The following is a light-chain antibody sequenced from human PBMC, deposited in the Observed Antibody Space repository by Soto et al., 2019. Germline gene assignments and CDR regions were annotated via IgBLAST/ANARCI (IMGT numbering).Light chain of an antibody. CDR3: SSYTSSSTLV. CDR2: EVS. CDR1: SSDVGSYNY. V-gene: IGLV2-14*01. Sequence: QSALTQPASVSGSPGQSITISCTGTSSDVGSYNYVSWYQQHPGKAPELLIYEVSNRPSGVSNRFSGSKSGNTASLTISGLQAEDEADYYCSSYTSSSTLVFGGGTQLTVL. J-gene: IGLJ2*01.